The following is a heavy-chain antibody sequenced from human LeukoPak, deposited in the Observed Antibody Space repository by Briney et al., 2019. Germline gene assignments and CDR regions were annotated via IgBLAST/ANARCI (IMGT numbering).Heavy chain of an antibody. J-gene: IGHJ1*01. CDR3: ARVGPSGIAVAGTQYFHH. CDR2: IRYDGSNK. D-gene: IGHD6-19*01. CDR1: GFTFSSYG. V-gene: IGHV3-30*02. Sequence: GGSLRLSCAASGFTFSSYGMHWVRQAPGKGLEWVAFIRYDGSNKYYADSVKGRFTISRDNSKNTLYLQMNSLRAEDTAVYYCARVGPSGIAVAGTQYFHHWGQGTLVTVSS.